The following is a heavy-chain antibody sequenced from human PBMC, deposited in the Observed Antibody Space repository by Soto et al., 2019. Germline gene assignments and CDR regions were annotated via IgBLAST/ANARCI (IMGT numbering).Heavy chain of an antibody. V-gene: IGHV3-15*01. Sequence: KGLEWVGHIKSNADGGATGYAAPVKGRFTVSRDDSRNTLYLQLNSLKTEDTAVYYCTTSLFFYQKTAWESSVRSRHACCTALRISSFQ. J-gene: IGHJ1*01. D-gene: IGHD1-26*01. CDR2: IKSNADGGAT. CDR3: TTSLFFYQKTAWESSVRSRHACCTALRISSFQ.